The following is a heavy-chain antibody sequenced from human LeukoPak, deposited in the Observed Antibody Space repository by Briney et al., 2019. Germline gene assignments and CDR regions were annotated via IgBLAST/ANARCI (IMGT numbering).Heavy chain of an antibody. D-gene: IGHD6-6*01. CDR1: GGTFSSYA. Sequence: ASVKVFCKASGGTFSSYAISWVRQAPGQGLEWMGGIIPIFGTANYAQKFQGRVTITTDESTSTAYMELSSLRSEDTAVYYCARLNPEYSSSSTPNWFDPWGQGTLVTVSS. V-gene: IGHV1-69*05. CDR2: IIPIFGTA. J-gene: IGHJ5*02. CDR3: ARLNPEYSSSSTPNWFDP.